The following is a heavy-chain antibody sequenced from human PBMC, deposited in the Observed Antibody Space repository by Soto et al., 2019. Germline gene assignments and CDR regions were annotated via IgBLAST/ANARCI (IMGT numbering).Heavy chain of an antibody. V-gene: IGHV4-30-2*01. D-gene: IGHD3-16*01. J-gene: IGHJ5*02. CDR2: ISHTGST. CDR1: GGSISSGNSYS. CDR3: ARAVAPYLGTWFDP. Sequence: QLQLQESGSGLVKPSQTLSLTCAVSGGSISSGNSYSWSWIRQPPGKGLEWIGSISHTGSTSYNRSLKGRVTMSGDKSKSQFSRKLSSVTAADMAVYYCARAVAPYLGTWFDPWGQGTLVIVSS.